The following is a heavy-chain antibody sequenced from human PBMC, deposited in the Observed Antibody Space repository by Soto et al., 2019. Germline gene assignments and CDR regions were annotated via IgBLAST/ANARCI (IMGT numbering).Heavy chain of an antibody. CDR1: GFTFSNAW. CDR2: IKSKTDGGTT. CDR3: TTGYSYGDYYYYGMDV. D-gene: IGHD5-18*01. V-gene: IGHV3-15*01. Sequence: LRLSCAASGFTFSNAWMSWVRQAPGKGLEWVGRIKSKTDGGTTDYAAPVKGRFTISRDDSKNTLYLQMNSLKTEDTAVYYCTTGYSYGDYYYYGMDVWGQGTTVTVSS. J-gene: IGHJ6*02.